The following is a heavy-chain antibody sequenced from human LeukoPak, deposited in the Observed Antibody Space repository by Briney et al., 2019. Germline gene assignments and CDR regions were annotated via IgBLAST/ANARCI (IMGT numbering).Heavy chain of an antibody. CDR1: GGSINSYY. D-gene: IGHD2-2*01. CDR2: IHYSGNT. CDR3: ARLWGYCSSTSCYGASYFDS. J-gene: IGHJ5*01. V-gene: IGHV4-59*01. Sequence: SETLSLTCTVAGGSINSYYWSWIRQPPGKGLEWIGYIHYSGNTNYNPSLKSRVTISIDMYKKQFSLKLSSVTAADTAVYYCARLWGYCSSTSCYGASYFDSWGQGTLVTVSS.